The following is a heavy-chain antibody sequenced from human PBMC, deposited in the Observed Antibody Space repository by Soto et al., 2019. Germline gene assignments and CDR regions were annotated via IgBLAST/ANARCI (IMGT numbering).Heavy chain of an antibody. CDR1: GYTFTDYH. D-gene: IGHD6-25*01. Sequence: QVQLVQSGAEVKKPGASVKVSCKASGYTFTDYHIHWVRQAPGQGLEFMGWINTNNGGAGSAQQFQGRVTVTRDTSITTVYMELINLGSDDTSVYYCAREVGSDTLPPSYNWFGTWGQGTLITVSS. CDR2: INTNNGGA. J-gene: IGHJ5*02. CDR3: AREVGSDTLPPSYNWFGT. V-gene: IGHV1-2*02.